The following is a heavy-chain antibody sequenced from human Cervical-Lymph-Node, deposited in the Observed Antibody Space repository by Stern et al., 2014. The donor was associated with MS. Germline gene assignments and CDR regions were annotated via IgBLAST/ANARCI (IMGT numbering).Heavy chain of an antibody. D-gene: IGHD2-15*01. CDR1: GFTFSHYS. CDR3: TRVIRSGHHEY. J-gene: IGHJ4*02. CDR2: ISASGDSI. Sequence: EVQLVESGGGLVQPGGSLRLSCAASGFTFSHYSMNWVRQAPGKGLERVSYISASGDSIYYADSVKGRFTISRDNAKNSLFLQMNSLRAEDTAVYFCTRVIRSGHHEYWGQGTLVTVSS. V-gene: IGHV3-48*01.